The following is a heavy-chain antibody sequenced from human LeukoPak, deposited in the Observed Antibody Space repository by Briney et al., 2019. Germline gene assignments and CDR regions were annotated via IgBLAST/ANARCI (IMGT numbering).Heavy chain of an antibody. D-gene: IGHD2-2*01. CDR2: FDPEDGET. CDR3: ARDRCSSTSCYVLNEIWFDP. V-gene: IGHV1-24*01. Sequence: GASVKVSCKVSGYTLTELSMHWVRQAPGKGLEWMGGFDPEDGETIYAQKFQGRVTMTEDTSTDTAYMELRSLRSDDTAVYYCARDRCSSTSCYVLNEIWFDPWGQGTLVTVSS. CDR1: GYTLTELS. J-gene: IGHJ5*02.